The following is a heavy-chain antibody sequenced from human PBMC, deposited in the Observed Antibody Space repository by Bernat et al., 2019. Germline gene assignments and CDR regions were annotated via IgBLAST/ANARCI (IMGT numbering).Heavy chain of an antibody. CDR3: AKEVYYYGSGSYYNWFDP. D-gene: IGHD3-10*01. V-gene: IGHV3-66*01. Sequence: EVQLVESGGGLVQPGGSLILSCAVSGFTVSTNYMSWVRQAPGKGLEWVSVIYSGGTTKYADSVKDRFTISRDNSKNTLYLQMNSLRAEDTAVYYCAKEVYYYGSGSYYNWFDPWGQGTLVTVSS. CDR1: GFTVSTNY. CDR2: IYSGGTT. J-gene: IGHJ5*02.